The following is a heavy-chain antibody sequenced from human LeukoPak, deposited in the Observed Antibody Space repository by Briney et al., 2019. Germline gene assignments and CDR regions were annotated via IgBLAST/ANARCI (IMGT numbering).Heavy chain of an antibody. D-gene: IGHD3-22*01. V-gene: IGHV1-24*01. Sequence: ASVKVSCKVSGYTLTELSMHWVRQAPGKGLEWMGGFDPEDGETIYAQKFQGRVTMTTDTSTSTAYMELRSLRSDDTAVYYCARDRGYYDSSGSYAFDIWGLGTLVTVSS. CDR3: ARDRGYYDSSGSYAFDI. J-gene: IGHJ3*02. CDR1: GYTLTELS. CDR2: FDPEDGET.